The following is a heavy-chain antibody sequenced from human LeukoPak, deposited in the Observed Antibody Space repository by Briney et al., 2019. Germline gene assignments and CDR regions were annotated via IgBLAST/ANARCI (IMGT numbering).Heavy chain of an antibody. Sequence: ASVKVSCKASGYTFTSYGISWVRQAPGQGLEWMGWISAYNGNTNYAQKLQGRVTMTTDTSTSTAYMELRSLRFDDTAVYYCARDLGLIYYYDSSGYYSDAFDIWGQGTMVTVSS. CDR3: ARDLGLIYYYDSSGYYSDAFDI. CDR2: ISAYNGNT. J-gene: IGHJ3*02. CDR1: GYTFTSYG. D-gene: IGHD3-22*01. V-gene: IGHV1-18*01.